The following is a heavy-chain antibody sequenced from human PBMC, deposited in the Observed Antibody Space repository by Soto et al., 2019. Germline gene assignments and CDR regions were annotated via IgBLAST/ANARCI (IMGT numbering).Heavy chain of an antibody. J-gene: IGHJ6*02. CDR2: IKQDGSEK. D-gene: IGHD2-15*01. CDR3: ARGPNEYYCSGGSCYHYGMDV. V-gene: IGHV3-7*01. Sequence: GGSLRLSCAASGFTFSSHWMSWVRQAPGKGLEWVANIKQDGSEKYYVDSVKGRFTISRDNAKNSLYLQMNSLRAEDTAVYYCARGPNEYYCSGGSCYHYGMDVWGQGTTVTVSS. CDR1: GFTFSSHW.